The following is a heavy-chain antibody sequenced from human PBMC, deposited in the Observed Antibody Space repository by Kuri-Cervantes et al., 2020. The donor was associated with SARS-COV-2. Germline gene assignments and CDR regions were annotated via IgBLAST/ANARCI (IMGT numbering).Heavy chain of an antibody. CDR1: GFTFSSYA. V-gene: IGHV3-30*07. CDR2: ISYDGSNK. Sequence: GGSLRLSCAASGFTFSSYAMHWVRQAPGKGLEWVAVISYDGSNKYYADSVKGRFTISRDNAKNSLYLQMNSLRAEDTAVYYCARGPPNIAAAGTFDFWGQGTLVTVSS. D-gene: IGHD6-13*01. CDR3: ARGPPNIAAAGTFDF. J-gene: IGHJ4*02.